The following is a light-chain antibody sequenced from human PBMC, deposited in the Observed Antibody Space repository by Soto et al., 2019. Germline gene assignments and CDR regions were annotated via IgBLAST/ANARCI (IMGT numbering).Light chain of an antibody. CDR1: QSVSSN. J-gene: IGKJ1*01. Sequence: EIVMTQSPATLSVSPGERATLSCRASQSVSSNLAWYPQIPGQAPRLLIYGASTRATGIPARFSGSGSGTEFTLTISSLQSEDFAVYYCQQYNNWPPWTFGQGTKVEIK. V-gene: IGKV3-15*01. CDR3: QQYNNWPPWT. CDR2: GAS.